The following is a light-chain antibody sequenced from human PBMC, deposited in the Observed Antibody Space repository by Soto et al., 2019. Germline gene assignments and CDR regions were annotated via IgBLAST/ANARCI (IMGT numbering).Light chain of an antibody. CDR2: DAS. Sequence: EIVLTQSPATLSLSPGERATLSCRASQSVSIVLAWYQQRPGQAPRLLIHDASNRASGVPARFSGSGSGTDFTLSISGLEPEDFAIYYCQQRSNWPPTFGGGTKVEIK. J-gene: IGKJ4*01. CDR3: QQRSNWPPT. V-gene: IGKV3-11*01. CDR1: QSVSIV.